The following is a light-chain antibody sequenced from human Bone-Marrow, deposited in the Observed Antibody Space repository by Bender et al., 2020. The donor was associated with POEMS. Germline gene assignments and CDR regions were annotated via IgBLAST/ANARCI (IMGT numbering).Light chain of an antibody. V-gene: IGLV2-8*01. J-gene: IGLJ2*01. CDR2: EVS. CDR1: SGDVGGNNY. Sequence: QSVLTQPPSASGSPGQSLTISCTGTSGDVGGNNYVSWYQQHPGKAPKLMIYEVSKRPSGVPDRFSGSKSGNMASLTVSGLQAEDEADYYCSSYAGNNFVVFGGGTKLTVL. CDR3: SSYAGNNFVV.